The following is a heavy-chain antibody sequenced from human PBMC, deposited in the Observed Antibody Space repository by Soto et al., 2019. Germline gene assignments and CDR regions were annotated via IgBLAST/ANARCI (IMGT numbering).Heavy chain of an antibody. D-gene: IGHD3-10*01. V-gene: IGHV1-18*01. J-gene: IGHJ4*01. CDR1: GYSFASYG. CDR2: ISAYNGNT. CDR3: VSSHGITMVRGVITLLYY. Sequence: GASVKVSCKASGYSFASYGISWVRQAPGQGLEWMGWISAYNGNTNYAQKLQGRVTMTTDTSTSTAYMELRSLRSDDTAVYYCVSSHGITMVRGVITLLYYWG.